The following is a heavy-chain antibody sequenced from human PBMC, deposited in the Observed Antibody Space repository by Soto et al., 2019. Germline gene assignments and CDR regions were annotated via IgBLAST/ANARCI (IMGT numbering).Heavy chain of an antibody. CDR3: ARAVPQLAFDQ. CDR2: ISYSAKT. CDR1: GGSISTFC. V-gene: IGHV4-59*08. Sequence: PSETLSLTCTVSGGSISTFCWSWIRPRPGKGLEWIGYISYSAKTSYNPSLQSRVTISVDPSNNQFSLPLTSLTAAETAVYSCARAVPQLAFDQWGQGTLVTVSS. J-gene: IGHJ4*02.